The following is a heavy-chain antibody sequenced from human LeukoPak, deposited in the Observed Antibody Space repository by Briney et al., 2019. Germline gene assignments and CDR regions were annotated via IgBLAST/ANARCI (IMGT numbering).Heavy chain of an antibody. CDR2: ISYDGSNK. D-gene: IGHD2-21*02. Sequence: GGSLRLSCAASGFTFSSYAMHWVRQAPGKGLEWVAVISYDGSNKYYADSVKGRFTISRDNSKNTLYLQMNSLRAEDTAVYYCARGVITAYAAFDYWGQGTLVTVSS. CDR1: GFTFSSYA. CDR3: ARGVITAYAAFDY. V-gene: IGHV3-30-3*01. J-gene: IGHJ4*02.